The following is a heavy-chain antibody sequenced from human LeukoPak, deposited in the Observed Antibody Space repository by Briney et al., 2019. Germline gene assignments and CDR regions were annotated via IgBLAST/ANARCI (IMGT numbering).Heavy chain of an antibody. Sequence: ASVTVSCKASGYTFTGYYMHWVRQAPGQGLEWMGWISAYNGNTNYAQKLQGRVTMTTDTSTSTAYMELRSLRSDDTAVYYCARYTSGRLNPGFYHYYMDVWGKGTTVTVSS. D-gene: IGHD6-19*01. J-gene: IGHJ6*03. CDR3: ARYTSGRLNPGFYHYYMDV. V-gene: IGHV1-18*04. CDR1: GYTFTGYY. CDR2: ISAYNGNT.